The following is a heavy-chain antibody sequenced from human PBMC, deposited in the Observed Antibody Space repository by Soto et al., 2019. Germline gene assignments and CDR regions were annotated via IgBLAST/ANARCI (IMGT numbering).Heavy chain of an antibody. CDR1: GGSISSYY. Sequence: PSETLSLTCTVSGGSISSYYWSWIRQPPGKGLEWIGYIYYSGSTNYNPSLKSRVTISVDTSKNQFSLKLSSVTAADTAVYYCATGDLPVGPYYFDYWGQETLVTVSS. CDR3: ATGDLPVGPYYFDY. CDR2: IYYSGST. D-gene: IGHD2-15*01. V-gene: IGHV4-59*01. J-gene: IGHJ4*02.